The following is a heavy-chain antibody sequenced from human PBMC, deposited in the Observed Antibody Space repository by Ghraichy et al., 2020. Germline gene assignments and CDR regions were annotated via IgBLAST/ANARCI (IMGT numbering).Heavy chain of an antibody. CDR1: GGSFSGYY. D-gene: IGHD6-19*01. Sequence: GSLSLTCAVYGGSFSGYYWSWIRQPPGKGLEWIGEINHSGSTNYNPSLKSRVTISVDTSKNQFSLKLSSVTAADTAVYYCARDSSGWYKYFDYWGQGTLVTISS. J-gene: IGHJ4*02. CDR3: ARDSSGWYKYFDY. CDR2: INHSGST. V-gene: IGHV4-34*01.